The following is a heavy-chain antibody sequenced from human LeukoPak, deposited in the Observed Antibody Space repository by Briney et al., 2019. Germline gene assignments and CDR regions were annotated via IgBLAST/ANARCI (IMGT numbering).Heavy chain of an antibody. CDR3: ASARGYSYGPDAFDI. J-gene: IGHJ3*02. V-gene: IGHV4-34*01. CDR1: GGSFSGYY. Sequence: SETLSLTCAVYGGSFSGYYWSWIRQPPGKGLEWIGEINHSGSTNYNPSLKSRVTISVDTSKNQFSLKLSSVTAADTAMYYCASARGYSYGPDAFDIWGQGTMVTVSS. D-gene: IGHD5-18*01. CDR2: INHSGST.